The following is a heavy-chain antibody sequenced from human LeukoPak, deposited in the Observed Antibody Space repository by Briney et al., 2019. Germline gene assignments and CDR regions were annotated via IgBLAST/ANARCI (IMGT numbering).Heavy chain of an antibody. CDR3: ARGVVAAPTNFDY. CDR2: IHYSGST. V-gene: IGHV4-59*01. Sequence: SETLSLTCTVSGVSISNYYWSWIRQPPGKGLEWIGYIHYSGSTNYNPSLKSRVTISVDTSKNHFSLKLSSMTAADTAVYYCARGVVAAPTNFDYWGQGTLVTVSS. J-gene: IGHJ4*02. D-gene: IGHD2-15*01. CDR1: GVSISNYY.